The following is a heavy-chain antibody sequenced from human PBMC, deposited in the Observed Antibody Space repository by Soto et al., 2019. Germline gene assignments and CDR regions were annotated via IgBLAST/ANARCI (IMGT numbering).Heavy chain of an antibody. J-gene: IGHJ5*02. CDR3: ARVERREHRFDP. CDR1: GYTFTSYY. Sequence: QVQLVQSGAEVKKPGASVKVSCKASGYTFTSYYIHWVRQAPGQGLEWMGIINPSGGSTSYAQKFQGRVTMTRDTSTSTVYMELSSLRSEDTAVYYCARVERREHRFDPWGQGTLVTVSS. CDR2: INPSGGST. D-gene: IGHD1-1*01. V-gene: IGHV1-46*03.